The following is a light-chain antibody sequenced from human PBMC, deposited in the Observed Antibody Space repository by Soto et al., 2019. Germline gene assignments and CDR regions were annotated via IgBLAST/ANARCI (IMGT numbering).Light chain of an antibody. CDR3: HQYNSYPWT. V-gene: IGKV1-5*03. Sequence: DIQMTQSPSTLSASVGDRVTITCRASQSISSWLAWYQQKPGKPPKHLIYKASNLESGVPSRFSGSGSGTEFTLTISSLQPDDFATYYCHQYNSYPWTFGQGTKVEIK. CDR1: QSISSW. CDR2: KAS. J-gene: IGKJ1*01.